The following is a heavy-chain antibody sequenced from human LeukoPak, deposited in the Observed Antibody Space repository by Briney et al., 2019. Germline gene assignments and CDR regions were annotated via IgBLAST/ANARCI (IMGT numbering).Heavy chain of an antibody. J-gene: IGHJ4*02. D-gene: IGHD3-22*01. CDR1: GYTFTGYY. CDR3: ARPRPASYYDSSGYYYEFDY. V-gene: IGHV1-2*02. CDR2: INPNSGGT. Sequence: ASVKVSCKASGYTFTGYYIHWVRQAPGQGLEWMGWINPNSGGTNYAQKFQGRVTMTRDTSISTAYMELSRLRSDDTAVYYCARPRPASYYDSSGYYYEFDYWGQGTLVTVSS.